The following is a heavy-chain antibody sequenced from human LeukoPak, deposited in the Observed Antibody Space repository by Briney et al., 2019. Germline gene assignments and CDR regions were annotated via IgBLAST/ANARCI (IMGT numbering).Heavy chain of an antibody. Sequence: PGGSLRLSCAASRFTFSSYKVNWVRQAPGKGLEWVSSISSGSSYIYYADSVKGRFTISRDNARNSLYLQMNSLRAEDTAVYYCARESGSGEFDYWGQGTLVTVSS. CDR3: ARESGSGEFDY. CDR1: RFTFSSYK. CDR2: ISSGSSYI. V-gene: IGHV3-21*01. D-gene: IGHD2-15*01. J-gene: IGHJ4*02.